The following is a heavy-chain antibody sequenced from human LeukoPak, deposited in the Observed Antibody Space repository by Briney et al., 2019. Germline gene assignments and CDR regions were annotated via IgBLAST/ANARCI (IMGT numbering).Heavy chain of an antibody. CDR1: GFTFCLYA. J-gene: IGHJ4*02. D-gene: IGHD2-15*01. V-gene: IGHV3-23*01. CDR3: AKKSRCNNDNCYYPPLDY. Sequence: GGPLRLSCAASGFTFCLYAMTWVPHAPGEGLVCVSTICGGGGSTYYADSVKGRFTVSRDNSQNTLYLQMNSLTAEDTAVYYWAKKSRCNNDNCYYPPLDYWGQGTLVTVSS. CDR2: ICGGGGST.